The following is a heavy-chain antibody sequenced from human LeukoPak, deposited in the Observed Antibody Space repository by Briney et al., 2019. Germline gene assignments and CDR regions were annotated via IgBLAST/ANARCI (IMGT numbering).Heavy chain of an antibody. V-gene: IGHV1-69*13. CDR2: IIPIFGTA. Sequence: ASVKVSCKASGGTFSSYAISWVRQAPGQGLEWMGGIIPIFGTANYAQKFQGRVTITADESTSTAYMELSSLRSEDTAVYYCASRTGMRVGATQGDYYYYYYMDVWGKGTTVTVSS. CDR3: ASRTGMRVGATQGDYYYYYYMDV. J-gene: IGHJ6*03. D-gene: IGHD1-26*01. CDR1: GGTFSSYA.